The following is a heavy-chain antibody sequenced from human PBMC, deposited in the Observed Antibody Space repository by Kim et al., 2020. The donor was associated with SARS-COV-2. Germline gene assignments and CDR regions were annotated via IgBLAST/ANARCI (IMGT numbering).Heavy chain of an antibody. Sequence: GGSLRLSCAASGFTFSSYDMHWVRQATGKGLEWVSAIGTAGDTYYPGSVMGRFTTTRENAKNSLYLQMNSLRSGDTAVYYCARGDHSSSAYYYHYYMDV. CDR3: ARGDHSSSAYYYHYYMDV. CDR2: IGTAGDT. CDR1: GFTFSSYD. J-gene: IGHJ6*03. V-gene: IGHV3-13*01. D-gene: IGHD6-6*01.